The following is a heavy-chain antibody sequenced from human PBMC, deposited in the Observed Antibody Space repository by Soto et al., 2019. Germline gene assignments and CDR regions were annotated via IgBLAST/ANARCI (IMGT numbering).Heavy chain of an antibody. J-gene: IGHJ6*03. CDR3: GYGTTGPTFHYYYYYVDV. CDR1: GFSLSTSGVG. CDR2: IYWEDDK. D-gene: IGHD1-1*01. Sequence: QITLKESGPTLVKPTQTLTLTCTFSGFSLSTSGVGVGWIRQPPGKALEWLALIYWEDDKRYSPSLKSRLTITEGTSKSPVVLTITYVDPVDTATYSCGYGTTGPTFHYYYYYVDVWGEGTTVTVSS. V-gene: IGHV2-5*02.